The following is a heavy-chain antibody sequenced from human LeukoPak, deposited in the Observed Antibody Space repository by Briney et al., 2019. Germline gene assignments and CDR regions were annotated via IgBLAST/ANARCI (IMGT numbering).Heavy chain of an antibody. CDR2: INCNDHT. D-gene: IGHD3-10*01. CDR3: AHCRAATFDP. CDR1: GFSRSTSGAG. Sequence: SGPTLVTPTHTLTLTCTFSGFSRSTSGAGVGWIRQPPGKALVLLALINCNDHTLYSPALKSRLTITKDTSKKQVVLTITNMDPVDTATYYCAHCRAATFDPWGQGTLVTVS. V-gene: IGHV2-5*01. J-gene: IGHJ5*02.